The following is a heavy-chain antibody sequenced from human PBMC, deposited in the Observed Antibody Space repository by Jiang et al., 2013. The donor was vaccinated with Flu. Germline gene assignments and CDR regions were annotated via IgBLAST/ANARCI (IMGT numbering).Heavy chain of an antibody. Sequence: TCAVYGGSFSGYYWSWIRQPPGKGLEWIGEINHSGSTNYNPSLKSRVTISVDTSKNQFSLKLSSVTAADTAVYYCARKGRGSYANDYWGQGTLVTVSS. CDR1: GGSFSGYY. J-gene: IGHJ4*02. D-gene: IGHD1-26*01. V-gene: IGHV4-34*01. CDR3: ARKGRGSYANDY. CDR2: INHSGST.